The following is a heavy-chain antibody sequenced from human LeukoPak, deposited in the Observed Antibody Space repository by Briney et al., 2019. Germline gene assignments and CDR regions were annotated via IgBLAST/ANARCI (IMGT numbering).Heavy chain of an antibody. J-gene: IGHJ4*02. CDR1: GYTFTSYG. D-gene: IGHD6-13*01. CDR2: ISAYNGNT. CDR3: ARDRGRSSSSWPKYYFDY. Sequence: ASVKVSCKASGYTFTSYGISWVRQAPGQGLEWMGWISAYNGNTNYAQKLQGRVTMTTDTSTSTAYMELRSPRSDDTAVYYCARDRGRSSSSWPKYYFDYWGQGTLVTVSS. V-gene: IGHV1-18*01.